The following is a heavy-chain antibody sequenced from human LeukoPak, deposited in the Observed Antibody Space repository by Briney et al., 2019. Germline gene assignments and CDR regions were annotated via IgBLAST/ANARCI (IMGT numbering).Heavy chain of an antibody. V-gene: IGHV3-30-3*01. CDR2: ISYDGSNK. J-gene: IGHJ4*02. Sequence: GGSLRLSCAASGFTFSSYAMHWVRQAPGKGLEWVAVISYDGSNKYYADSVEGRFTISRDNSKNTLFLQVDSLRTEDRAVYYCARNDYGDYYFDYWGQGTLVTVSS. CDR1: GFTFSSYA. D-gene: IGHD4-17*01. CDR3: ARNDYGDYYFDY.